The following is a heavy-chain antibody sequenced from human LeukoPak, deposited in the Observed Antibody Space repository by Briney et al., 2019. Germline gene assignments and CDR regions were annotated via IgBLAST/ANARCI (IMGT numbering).Heavy chain of an antibody. D-gene: IGHD3-10*01. V-gene: IGHV1-69*05. J-gene: IGHJ4*02. CDR1: GGTFSSYA. CDR2: IIPIFGTA. CDR3: ARSYYYGSGHFDY. Sequence: SVKVSCKASGGTFSSYAISWVRQAPGQGLEWMGRIIPIFGTANYAQKFQGRVTITTDESTSTAYMELSSLRSEDTAAYYCARSYYYGSGHFDYWGQGTLVTVSS.